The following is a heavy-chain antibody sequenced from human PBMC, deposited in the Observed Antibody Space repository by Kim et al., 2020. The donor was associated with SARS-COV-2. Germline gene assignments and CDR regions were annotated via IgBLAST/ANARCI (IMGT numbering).Heavy chain of an antibody. D-gene: IGHD6-6*01. V-gene: IGHV4-59*08. CDR1: GGTISSYS. J-gene: IGHJ4*01. Sequence: SETLSLTCTVSGGTISSYSWSWLRQPPGKGLAWIGSIYYSGSSNHNPSLKSRVTISVHTSKKQLSLNLVYVTVANTPAYYWARRGIAGSPVPFD. CDR3: ARRGIAGSPVPFD. CDR2: IYYSGSS.